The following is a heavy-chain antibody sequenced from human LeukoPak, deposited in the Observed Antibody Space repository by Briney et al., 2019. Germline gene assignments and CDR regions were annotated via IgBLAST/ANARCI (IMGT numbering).Heavy chain of an antibody. CDR2: IYTSGSA. CDR3: ARDGVAARFDY. CDR1: GGSISSGSYY. Sequence: PSQTLSLTCTVSGGSISSGSYYWSWIRQPAGKGLEWIGRIYTSGSANYNPSLKSRVTISVDTSKNQFSLKLSSVTAADTAVYYCARDGVAARFDYWGQGTLVTVSS. D-gene: IGHD6-6*01. J-gene: IGHJ4*02. V-gene: IGHV4-61*02.